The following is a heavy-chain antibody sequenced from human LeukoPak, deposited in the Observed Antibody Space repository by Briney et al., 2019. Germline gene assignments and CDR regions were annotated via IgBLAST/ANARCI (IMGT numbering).Heavy chain of an antibody. J-gene: IGHJ4*02. CDR3: ARVIRNYDSSLPDY. CDR2: INPNSGGT. CDR1: GYTLTGYY. D-gene: IGHD3-22*01. Sequence: ASVKVSCKASGYTLTGYYMHWVRQAPGQGLEWMGWINPNSGGTNYAQKFQGRVTMTRDTSISTAYMELSRLRSDDTAVYYCARVIRNYDSSLPDYWGQGTLVTVSS. V-gene: IGHV1-2*02.